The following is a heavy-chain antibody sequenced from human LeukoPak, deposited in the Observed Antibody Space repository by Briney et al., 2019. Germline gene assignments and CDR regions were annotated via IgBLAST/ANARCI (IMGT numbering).Heavy chain of an antibody. V-gene: IGHV3-23*01. CDR1: GFTFSSYA. CDR2: ISGSGGST. CDR3: APIWVVVVAADSHFGY. D-gene: IGHD2-15*01. Sequence: GGSLRLSCAASGFTFSSYAMSWVRQAPGKGLEWVSAISGSGGSTYYADSVKGRFTISRDNSKNTLYLQMNSLRAEDTAVYYCAPIWVVVVAADSHFGYWGQGTLVAVSS. J-gene: IGHJ4*02.